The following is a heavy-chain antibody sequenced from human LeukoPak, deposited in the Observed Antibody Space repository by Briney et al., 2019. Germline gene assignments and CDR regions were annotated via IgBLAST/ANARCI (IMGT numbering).Heavy chain of an antibody. Sequence: QTGGSLRLSCAASGFTFNNYAMHWVRQAPGKGLQWVAVISYDGSNKYYADSVKGRFTISRDNSKNTLYLQMNSLRAEDTAVYYCAKVNQDYYDSSGYYPEYFQHWGQGTLVTVSS. D-gene: IGHD3-22*01. CDR1: GFTFNNYA. V-gene: IGHV3-30*04. J-gene: IGHJ1*01. CDR2: ISYDGSNK. CDR3: AKVNQDYYDSSGYYPEYFQH.